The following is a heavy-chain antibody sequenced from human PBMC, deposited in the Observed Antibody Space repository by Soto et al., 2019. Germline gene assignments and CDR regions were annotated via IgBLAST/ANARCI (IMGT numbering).Heavy chain of an antibody. D-gene: IGHD4-17*01. J-gene: IGHJ4*02. CDR3: ARNYGDYAGY. CDR2: IYYSGST. Sequence: PSETLSLTCTVSGGSISFYYWSWIRQPPGKGLEWIGYIYYSGSTNYNPSLKSRVTISVDTSKNQFSLKLSSVTAADTAVYYCARNYGDYAGYWGQGTLVTVSS. V-gene: IGHV4-59*01. CDR1: GGSISFYY.